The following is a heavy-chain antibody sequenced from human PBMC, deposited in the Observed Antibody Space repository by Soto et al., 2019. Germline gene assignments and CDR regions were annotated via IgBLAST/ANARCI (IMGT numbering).Heavy chain of an antibody. Sequence: HPGGSLRLSCAASRFTFSSYAMSWVRQAPGKGLEWVSAISGSGGSTYYADSVKGRFTISRDNSKNTLYLQMNSLRAEDTAVYYCAKDGIPCSGGSCYHYYYYMDVWGKGTTVTVSS. CDR2: ISGSGGST. D-gene: IGHD2-15*01. CDR1: RFTFSSYA. J-gene: IGHJ6*03. CDR3: AKDGIPCSGGSCYHYYYYMDV. V-gene: IGHV3-23*01.